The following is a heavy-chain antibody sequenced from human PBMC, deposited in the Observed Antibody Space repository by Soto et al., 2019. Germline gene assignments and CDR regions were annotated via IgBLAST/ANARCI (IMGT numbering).Heavy chain of an antibody. Sequence: ASVKVSCKASGYTFTSYAMHWVRQAPGQRLEWMGWINAGNGNTKYSQKFQGRVTITRDTSASTAYMELSSLRSEDTAVYYCARDLVAVAGTPLDYWGQGTLVTVSS. V-gene: IGHV1-3*01. CDR2: INAGNGNT. CDR3: ARDLVAVAGTPLDY. D-gene: IGHD6-19*01. CDR1: GYTFTSYA. J-gene: IGHJ4*02.